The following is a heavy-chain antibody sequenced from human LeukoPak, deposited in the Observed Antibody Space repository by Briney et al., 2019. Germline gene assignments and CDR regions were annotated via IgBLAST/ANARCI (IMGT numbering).Heavy chain of an antibody. J-gene: IGHJ3*02. CDR3: ARDDWDTAPVIDAFDI. D-gene: IGHD2-21*01. CDR2: INAGNGNT. Sequence: GASVTVSCTASGYTFTSYAMHWVRQAPGQRLEWMGWINAGNGNTKYSQKFQGRVTITRDTSASTAYMELSSLRSEDTAVYYCARDDWDTAPVIDAFDIWGQGTMVTVSS. V-gene: IGHV1-3*01. CDR1: GYTFTSYA.